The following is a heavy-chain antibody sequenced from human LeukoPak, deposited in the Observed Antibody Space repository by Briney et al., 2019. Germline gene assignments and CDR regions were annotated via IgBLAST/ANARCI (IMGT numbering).Heavy chain of an antibody. CDR2: ISGNGLQT. J-gene: IGHJ4*02. V-gene: IGHV3-23*01. D-gene: IGHD3-22*01. CDR1: GFTFSRFA. Sequence: PGGSLRLSCSASGFTFSRFAMTWVRHLPGKGLDWVSTISGNGLQTFYSDSVKGRFSVSRDNSVIIVYLQMDSLRADDSALYSCAKDANYLDSRGYFIPFDYWGPGTLVTVAS. CDR3: AKDANYLDSRGYFIPFDY.